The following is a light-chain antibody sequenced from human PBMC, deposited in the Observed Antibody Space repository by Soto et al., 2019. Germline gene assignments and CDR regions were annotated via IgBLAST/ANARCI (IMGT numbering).Light chain of an antibody. Sequence: EIVLTQSPGTLSLSPGERATLSCRASQTVSSSLAWYQQKPGQAPRLLIYAASSRATDIPDRFSGSGSGTDFTLTISRLEPEDFAVYYCQQYGSSPETFGQGTKLEIK. CDR3: QQYGSSPET. CDR1: QTVSSS. J-gene: IGKJ2*01. CDR2: AAS. V-gene: IGKV3-20*01.